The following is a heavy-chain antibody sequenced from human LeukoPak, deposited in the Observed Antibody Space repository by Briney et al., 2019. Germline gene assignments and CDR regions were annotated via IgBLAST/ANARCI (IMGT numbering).Heavy chain of an antibody. J-gene: IGHJ4*02. V-gene: IGHV3-30*19. CDR1: GFTFSSYG. D-gene: IGHD3-10*01. CDR2: IWYDGSNK. Sequence: GGSLRLSCAASGFTFSSYGMHWVRQAPGKGLEWVAVIWYDGSNKYYADSVKGRFTISRDNSKNTVYLQMNSLRAEDTALYYCARDISGSANYYFDYWGQGTLVTVSS. CDR3: ARDISGSANYYFDY.